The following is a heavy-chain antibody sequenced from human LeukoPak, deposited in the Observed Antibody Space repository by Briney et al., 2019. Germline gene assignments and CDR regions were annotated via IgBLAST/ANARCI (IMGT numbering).Heavy chain of an antibody. CDR2: INPDSGGT. V-gene: IGHV1-2*02. CDR1: GYTFTGYY. Sequence: GASVKVSCKASGYTFTGYYIHWVRQAPGQGLEWMGWINPDSGGTNSAQKFQGRVTLTRDTPISTVYMELSRLRSDDTAVYYCARDGAFDIWGQGTMVTVSS. J-gene: IGHJ3*02. CDR3: ARDGAFDI.